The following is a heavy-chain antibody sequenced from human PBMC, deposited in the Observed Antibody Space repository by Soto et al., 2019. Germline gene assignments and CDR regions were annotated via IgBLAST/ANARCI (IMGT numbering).Heavy chain of an antibody. CDR2: IVGSGGCT. Sequence: GGSLRLSCAASGFTFSAFALSWVRQAPGEGLEWDSVIVGSGGCTYFADSVKGRFTISRDNSKITVYLQMSSLRAEDTAMYYCAKDPAGMYSSGWSQSFDFWGQGTQVTVSS. D-gene: IGHD6-19*01. CDR1: GFTFSAFA. J-gene: IGHJ4*02. V-gene: IGHV3-23*01. CDR3: AKDPAGMYSSGWSQSFDF.